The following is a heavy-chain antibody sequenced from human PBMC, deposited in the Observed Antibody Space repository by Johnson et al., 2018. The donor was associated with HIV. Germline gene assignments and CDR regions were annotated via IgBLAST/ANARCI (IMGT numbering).Heavy chain of an antibody. CDR1: GFTFNSYA. J-gene: IGHJ3*02. D-gene: IGHD6-13*01. V-gene: IGHV3-21*05. Sequence: EVQLVESGGGVVQPGRSLRLSCAASGFTFNSYAMHWVRQAPGKGLEWVSYISSSGGNTYYSDSVKGRFTISRDKSKNSLFLQMNSLRVEDTAVYYCARSGGYPNAFDMWGQGTMVSVSS. CDR2: ISSSGGNT. CDR3: ARSGGYPNAFDM.